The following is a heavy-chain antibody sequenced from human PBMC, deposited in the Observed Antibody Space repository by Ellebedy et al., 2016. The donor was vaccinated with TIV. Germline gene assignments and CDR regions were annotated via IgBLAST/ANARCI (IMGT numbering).Heavy chain of an antibody. J-gene: IGHJ6*03. Sequence: GESLKISXVASGFSVSNNYMSWIRQAPGKGLEWVSYISSSGSTIYYADSVKGRFTISRDNAKNSLYLQMNSLRAEDTAVYYCARVESLYYYYYMDVWGKGTTVTVSS. CDR1: GFSVSNNY. V-gene: IGHV3-11*01. CDR3: ARVESLYYYYYMDV. CDR2: ISSSGSTI.